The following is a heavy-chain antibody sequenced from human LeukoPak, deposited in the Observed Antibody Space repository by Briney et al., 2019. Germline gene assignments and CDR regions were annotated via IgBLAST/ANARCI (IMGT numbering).Heavy chain of an antibody. CDR3: ATEFRDGYNLLGY. CDR2: IIPILGIA. J-gene: IGHJ4*02. Sequence: SVKVSCKASGGTFSSYAISWVRQAPGQGLEWMGRIIPILGIANYAQKFQGRVTITADKSTSTAYMELSSLRSEDTAVYYCATEFRDGYNLLGYWGQGTLVTISS. CDR1: GGTFSSYA. V-gene: IGHV1-69*04. D-gene: IGHD5-24*01.